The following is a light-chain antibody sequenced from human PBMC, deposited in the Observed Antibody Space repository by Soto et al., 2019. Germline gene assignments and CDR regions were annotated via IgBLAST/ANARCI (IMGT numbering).Light chain of an antibody. CDR1: QSISSSY. Sequence: EIVLTQSPGTLSLSPGERATLSYSASQSISSSYLTWYQHKPGQAPRLLIYGASSRATGIPDRFSGSGSGTDFTLTISRLEPEDFAVYYCQQYGSSSYTFGQGTQLEIK. CDR2: GAS. CDR3: QQYGSSSYT. V-gene: IGKV3-20*01. J-gene: IGKJ2*01.